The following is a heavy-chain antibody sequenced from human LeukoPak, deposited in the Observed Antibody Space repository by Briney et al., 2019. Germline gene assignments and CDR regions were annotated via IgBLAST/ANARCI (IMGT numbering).Heavy chain of an antibody. CDR2: ISGSGSST. V-gene: IGHV3-23*01. Sequence: GGSLRLSCAASGFTFSSYAMSWVRQAPGKGLEWVSVISGSGSSTYYADSVKGRFTISRDNSKNTLYLQMNSLRAEDTAVYYCARDKALGYCSGGSCYPADYYYGMDVWGQGTTVTVSS. D-gene: IGHD2-15*01. CDR3: ARDKALGYCSGGSCYPADYYYGMDV. CDR1: GFTFSSYA. J-gene: IGHJ6*02.